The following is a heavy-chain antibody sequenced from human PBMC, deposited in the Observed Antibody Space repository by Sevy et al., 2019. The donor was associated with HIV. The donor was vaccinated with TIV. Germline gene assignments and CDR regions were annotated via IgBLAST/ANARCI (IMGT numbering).Heavy chain of an antibody. CDR1: GGSMNSYY. J-gene: IGHJ4*02. Sequence: SETLSLTCSVSGGSMNSYYWSWIRQPPGKGLEWVGFIHYSGYTKYNPSLKSRVTMSIDTSKNHFSLKVTSVIAADTAMYYCVRAANNNGGMFFDSWAQGTLVTVSS. D-gene: IGHD4-17*01. CDR3: VRAANNNGGMFFDS. V-gene: IGHV4-59*01. CDR2: IHYSGYT.